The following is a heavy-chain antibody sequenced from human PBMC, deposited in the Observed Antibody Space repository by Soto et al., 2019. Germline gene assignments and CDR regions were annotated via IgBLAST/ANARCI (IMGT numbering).Heavy chain of an antibody. CDR2: ISAYNGNT. J-gene: IGHJ6*03. Sequence: GASVKVSCKASGYTFTGYYMHWVRQAPGQGLEWMGWISAYNGNTNYAQKFQGRVTMTTDTSTSTAYMELRSLRPDDTAVYYCARRTLNYYYMDVWGKGTTVTVSS. V-gene: IGHV1-18*04. CDR3: ARRTLNYYYMDV. CDR1: GYTFTGYY. D-gene: IGHD3-16*01.